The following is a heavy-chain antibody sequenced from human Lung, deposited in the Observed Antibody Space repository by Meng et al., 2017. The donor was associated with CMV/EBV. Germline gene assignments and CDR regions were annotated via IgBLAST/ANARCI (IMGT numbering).Heavy chain of an antibody. V-gene: IGHV4-30-4*01. CDR3: ARVGGCSGGGCYHRLFDY. Sequence: QVQLQAPGQGLVKPSQTLSLTCTVSGGSISSGYYYWSWIRQPPGKGLEWIGYIYYTGSTYYNPSLKSRVIISVDTSKNQFSLKLNSVTAADTAVYYCARVGGCSGGGCYHRLFDYWGQGTLVTVSS. J-gene: IGHJ4*02. CDR1: GGSISSGYYY. CDR2: IYYTGST. D-gene: IGHD2-15*01.